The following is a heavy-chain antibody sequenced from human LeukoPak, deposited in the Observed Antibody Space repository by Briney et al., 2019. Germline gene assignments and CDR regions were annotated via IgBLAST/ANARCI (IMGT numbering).Heavy chain of an antibody. Sequence: GGSLRLSCAASGFTFSSYAMSWVRQAPGKGLEWVTLISYDGTNKYYADSVKGRFTISRDNSKNTLYLQMNSLRAEDTAVYYCAADPWYFDLWGRGTLVTVSS. CDR3: AADPWYFDL. CDR1: GFTFSSYA. V-gene: IGHV3-30-3*01. CDR2: ISYDGTNK. J-gene: IGHJ2*01.